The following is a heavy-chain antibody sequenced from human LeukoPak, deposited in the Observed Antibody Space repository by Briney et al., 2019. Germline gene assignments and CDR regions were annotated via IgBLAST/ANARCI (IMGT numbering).Heavy chain of an antibody. V-gene: IGHV4-30-2*01. CDR2: IYHSGST. J-gene: IGHJ4*02. Sequence: SETLSLTCTVSGGSISSGGYYWSWIRQPPGKGLEWIGYIYHSGSTYYNPSLKSRVTISVDRSKNQFSLKLSSVTAADTAVYYCARDLAYGDPGDWGQGTLVTVSS. D-gene: IGHD4-17*01. CDR1: GGSISSGGYY. CDR3: ARDLAYGDPGD.